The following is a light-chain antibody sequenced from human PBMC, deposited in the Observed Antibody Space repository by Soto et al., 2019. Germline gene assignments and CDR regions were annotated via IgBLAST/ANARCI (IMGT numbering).Light chain of an antibody. CDR2: WAS. CDR1: QSVLYSLNNRNH. Sequence: DIVMTQSPDSLAVSLGERATPNCKSSQSVLYSLNNRNHLAWYQKKPGQPPRLLVYWASTRESGVPDRFSGSGSGTDFSLTISSLQAEDGAVYYCQQYYRSPLSFGGGTRVEIK. J-gene: IGKJ4*01. V-gene: IGKV4-1*01. CDR3: QQYYRSPLS.